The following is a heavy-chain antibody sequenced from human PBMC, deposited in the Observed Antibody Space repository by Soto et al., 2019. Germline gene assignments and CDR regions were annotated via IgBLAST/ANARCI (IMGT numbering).Heavy chain of an antibody. CDR1: GGSISSSSYY. J-gene: IGHJ4*02. CDR3: ARLNHDYPCPSCFDY. Sequence: PSETLSLTCTVSGGSISSSSYYWGWIRQPPGKGLEWIGSIYYSGSTYYNPSLKSRVTISVDTSKNQFSLKLSSVTAADTAVYYCARLNHDYPCPSCFDYWGQGTLVTVSS. V-gene: IGHV4-39*01. CDR2: IYYSGST. D-gene: IGHD3-16*01.